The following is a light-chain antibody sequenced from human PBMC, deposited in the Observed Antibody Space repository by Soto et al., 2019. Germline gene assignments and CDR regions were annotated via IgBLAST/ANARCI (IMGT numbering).Light chain of an antibody. Sequence: EIVMTQSPATLSVSPGERATLSCRASQSVSSNLAWYQQKPGQAPRLLIYGASTRATGIPARFSGSGSGTEFTLTISSLQSADFAVYYCHQCNNWPTWTFGQGTKVEIK. CDR1: QSVSSN. CDR3: HQCNNWPTWT. J-gene: IGKJ1*01. V-gene: IGKV3-15*01. CDR2: GAS.